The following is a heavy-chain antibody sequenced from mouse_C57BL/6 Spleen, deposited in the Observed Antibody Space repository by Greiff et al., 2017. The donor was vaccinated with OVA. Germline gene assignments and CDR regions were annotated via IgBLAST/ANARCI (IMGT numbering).Heavy chain of an antibody. CDR1: GYSITSGYY. D-gene: IGHD2-4*01. Sequence: DVQLQESGPGLVKPSQSLSLTCSVTGYSITSGYYWNWIRQFPGNKLEWMGYISYDGNNNYNPSLKNRISITRDTSKNQFFLKLNYVTTEDTATYYCARGRIYYDYGYWYFEVWGTGTTVTVSS. J-gene: IGHJ1*03. CDR3: ARGRIYYDYGYWYFEV. V-gene: IGHV3-6*01. CDR2: ISYDGNN.